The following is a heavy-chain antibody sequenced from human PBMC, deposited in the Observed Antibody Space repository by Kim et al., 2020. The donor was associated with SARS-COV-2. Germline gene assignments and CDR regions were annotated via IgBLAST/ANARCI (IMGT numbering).Heavy chain of an antibody. J-gene: IGHJ4*02. CDR1: GFTFSSYA. CDR2: ISGSGGST. D-gene: IGHD3-3*01. V-gene: IGHV3-23*01. CDR3: AKDRGGVVTNFDY. Sequence: GGSLRLSCAASGFTFSSYAMSWVRQAPGKGLEWVSTISGSGGSTYYADSVKGRFTISRDNSKNTLYLQMNSLRAEDTAVYYCAKDRGGVVTNFDYWGQGTLVTVSS.